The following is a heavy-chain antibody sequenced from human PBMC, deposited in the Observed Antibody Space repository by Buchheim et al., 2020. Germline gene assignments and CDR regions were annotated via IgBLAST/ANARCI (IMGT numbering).Heavy chain of an antibody. CDR3: ARDRETLYDILTGRPHYGMDV. J-gene: IGHJ6*02. CDR2: IYYSGST. Sequence: QVQLQESGPGLVKPSQTLSLTCTVSGGSISSGGYYWSWIRQHPGKGLEWIGYIYYSGSTYYNPSLKSRVTISVDTSKNQFSLKLSSVTAADTAVYYCARDRETLYDILTGRPHYGMDVWCQGTTVTVSS. D-gene: IGHD3-9*01. CDR1: GGSISSGGYY. V-gene: IGHV4-31*03.